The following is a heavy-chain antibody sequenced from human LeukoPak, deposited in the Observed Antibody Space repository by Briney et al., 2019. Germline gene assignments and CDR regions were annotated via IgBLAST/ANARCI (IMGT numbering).Heavy chain of an antibody. Sequence: GSLRLSCAASGFTFSSYAMSWVRQPPGKGLEWIGEINHSGSTNYNPSLKSRVTISVDTSKNQFSLKLSSVTAADTAVYYCARESGGWGQGTLVTVSS. J-gene: IGHJ4*02. CDR3: ARESGG. CDR2: INHSGST. D-gene: IGHD3-16*01. CDR1: GFTFSSYA. V-gene: IGHV4-34*01.